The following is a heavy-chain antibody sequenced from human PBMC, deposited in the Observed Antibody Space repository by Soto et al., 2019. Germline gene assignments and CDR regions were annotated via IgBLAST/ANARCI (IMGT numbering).Heavy chain of an antibody. CDR3: ARVSVGGYDPFDY. CDR1: GGSISSYY. J-gene: IGHJ4*02. V-gene: IGHV4-59*01. CDR2: IYYSGST. Sequence: SETLSLTCTVSGGSISSYYWSWIRQPPGKGLEWIGYIYYSGSTNYNPSLKSRVTISVDTSKNQFSLKLSSVTAADTAVYYCARVSVGGYDPFDYWGQGTLVTVSS. D-gene: IGHD5-12*01.